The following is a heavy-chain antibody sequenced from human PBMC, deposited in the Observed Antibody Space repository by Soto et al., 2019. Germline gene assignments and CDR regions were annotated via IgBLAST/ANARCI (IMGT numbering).Heavy chain of an antibody. Sequence: QLQLQESGPGLVKPSETLSLTCSVSGGSVSSGSYYWSWIRQPPGKGLEWIGFSYFSGSTSYHPSLNTRVTISVDTSKNQFSLKLSSVTAADTAVYYCARLSVGGAAFEIWGQGTMVTVSS. D-gene: IGHD1-26*01. CDR1: GGSVSSGSYY. CDR3: ARLSVGGAAFEI. V-gene: IGHV4-61*01. J-gene: IGHJ3*02. CDR2: SYFSGST.